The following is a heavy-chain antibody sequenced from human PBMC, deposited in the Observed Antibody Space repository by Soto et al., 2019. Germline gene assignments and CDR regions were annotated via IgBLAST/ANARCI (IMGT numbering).Heavy chain of an antibody. Sequence: QAYLVESGGGVVQPGRSLRLSCAASGFSFSTFALHWVRQAPGEGLEWVALISHDGRNEKYAESVKGRFTISRDNSKNTVYMQMDSLRLEDTGVYYCARDGLPDDFRSGGCWFDPWGQGTQVTVSS. CDR2: ISHDGRNE. V-gene: IGHV3-30-3*01. D-gene: IGHD3-3*01. J-gene: IGHJ5*02. CDR1: GFSFSTFA. CDR3: ARDGLPDDFRSGGCWFDP.